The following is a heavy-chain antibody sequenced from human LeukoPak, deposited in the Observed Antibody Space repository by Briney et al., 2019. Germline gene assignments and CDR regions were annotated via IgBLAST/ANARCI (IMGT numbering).Heavy chain of an antibody. CDR1: GFTFSSYS. J-gene: IGHJ4*02. D-gene: IGHD3-22*01. CDR2: IYYSGST. Sequence: LRLSCAASGFTFSSYSMNWIRQPPGKGLEWIGYIYYSGSTYYNPSLKSRVTISVDTSKNQFSLKLSSVTAADTAVYYCARDHYYDSSGYYPLDYWGQGTLVTVSS. V-gene: IGHV4-30-4*08. CDR3: ARDHYYDSSGYYPLDY.